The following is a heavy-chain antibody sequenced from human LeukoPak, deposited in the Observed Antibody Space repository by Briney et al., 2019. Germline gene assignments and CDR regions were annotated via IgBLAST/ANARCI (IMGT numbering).Heavy chain of an antibody. Sequence: GPTLVNPTQSLTLTCTFSGFSLYSSGVGVGWIRQPPGKALEWLAVIYWDDDKRYNPSLRSRLTMSKDASKSQVFLVMSNMDPVDTATYYCAHRRPGHLTGWDNSYFDNWGPGTLVTVSS. CDR3: AHRRPGHLTGWDNSYFDN. CDR2: IYWDDDK. CDR1: GFSLYSSGVG. D-gene: IGHD1/OR15-1a*01. V-gene: IGHV2-5*02. J-gene: IGHJ4*02.